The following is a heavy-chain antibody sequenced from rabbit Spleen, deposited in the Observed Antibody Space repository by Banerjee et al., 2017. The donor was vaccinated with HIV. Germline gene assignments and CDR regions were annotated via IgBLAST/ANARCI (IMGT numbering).Heavy chain of an antibody. Sequence: EQLEESGGGLVKPEGSLTLTCTGSGFSFSGRYFMYWVRQAPGKGLEWIGCINSGTGKTGYASWAKGRFIISRTSSTTVSLQMTSLTDADTATYFCAREVEGGNICAINLWGQGTLVTVS. CDR1: GFSFSGRYF. CDR2: INSGTGKT. CDR3: AREVEGGNICAINL. V-gene: IGHV1S45*01. J-gene: IGHJ4*01. D-gene: IGHD1-1*01.